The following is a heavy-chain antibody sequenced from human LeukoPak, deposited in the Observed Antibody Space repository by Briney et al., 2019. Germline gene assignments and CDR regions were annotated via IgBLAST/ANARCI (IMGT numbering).Heavy chain of an antibody. D-gene: IGHD6-13*01. CDR2: VFNSGSA. J-gene: IGHJ4*02. CDR1: GVSINNYY. Sequence: SETLSLTCSVSGVSINNYYWSWIRQPPGKGLEWIGDVFNSGSANYNPSLKSRVTISVDTSKNQFSLKLSSVTAADTAVYYCAGSRSYSSSWCPHYWGQGTLVTVSS. CDR3: AGSRSYSSSWCPHY. V-gene: IGHV4-59*08.